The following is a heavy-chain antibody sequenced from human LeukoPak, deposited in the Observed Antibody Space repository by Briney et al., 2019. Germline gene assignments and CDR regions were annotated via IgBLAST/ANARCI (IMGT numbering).Heavy chain of an antibody. CDR3: AKVISVRGGYSSGGRFDY. Sequence: AGGSLRLSCAASGFTFSSYAMSWVRQAPGKGLEWVSAISGSGGSTYYADSVKGRFTISRDNSKNTLYLQMNSLRAEDTAVYYCAKVISVRGGYSSGGRFDYWGQGTLVTVSS. J-gene: IGHJ4*02. D-gene: IGHD3-22*01. CDR2: ISGSGGST. V-gene: IGHV3-23*01. CDR1: GFTFSSYA.